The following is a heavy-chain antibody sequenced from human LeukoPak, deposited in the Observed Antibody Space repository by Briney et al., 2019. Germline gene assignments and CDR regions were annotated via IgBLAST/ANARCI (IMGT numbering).Heavy chain of an antibody. Sequence: SETLSLTCTVSGGSISSYYWSWIRQPPGKGLEWTGYIYYSGSTNYNPSLKSRVTISVDTSTNQFSLKLSSVTAADTAVYYCARLYGQYDSSGYYSPFDYWGQGTLVTVSS. D-gene: IGHD3-22*01. CDR2: IYYSGST. CDR1: GGSISSYY. CDR3: ARLYGQYDSSGYYSPFDY. V-gene: IGHV4-59*08. J-gene: IGHJ4*02.